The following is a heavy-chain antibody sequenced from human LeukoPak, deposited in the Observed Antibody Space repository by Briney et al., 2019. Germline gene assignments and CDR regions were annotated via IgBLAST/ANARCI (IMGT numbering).Heavy chain of an antibody. Sequence: PGGTLRLSCVASGFTFSSYAMSWVRQAPGKGLEWVSAISGSGGTTYYADSVKGRFTISRDNSKNTLYLEVISLTAEDTAVYYCAKDDAWLRFGEWSQGTLVTVSS. J-gene: IGHJ4*02. D-gene: IGHD3-10*01. CDR2: ISGSGGTT. CDR1: GFTFSSYA. V-gene: IGHV3-23*01. CDR3: AKDDAWLRFGE.